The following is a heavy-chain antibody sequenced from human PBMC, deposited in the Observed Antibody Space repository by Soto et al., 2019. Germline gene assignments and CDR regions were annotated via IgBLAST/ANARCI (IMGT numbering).Heavy chain of an antibody. CDR1: GFSLCTSGVA. CDR2: IYWNDDK. CDR3: AHAEYSTFSYFFDY. D-gene: IGHD6-6*01. V-gene: IGHV2-5*01. Sequence: ESGPTLVNPTQTLTLTCTFSGFSLCTSGVAVGWIRQPPGKALEWLALIYWNDDKRYSPSLKTRLTITKDTSTNHVVLKMTNMDPVDTATYYCAHAEYSTFSYFFDYWGQGTLVTVSS. J-gene: IGHJ4*02.